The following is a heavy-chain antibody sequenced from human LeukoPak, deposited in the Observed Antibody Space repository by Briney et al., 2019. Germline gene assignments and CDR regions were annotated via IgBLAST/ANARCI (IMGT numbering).Heavy chain of an antibody. V-gene: IGHV1-2*02. CDR1: GYTFTGYY. D-gene: IGHD5-24*01. J-gene: IGHJ4*02. Sequence: ASVKVSCKASGYTFTGYYMHWVRRAPGQGLEWMGWINPNSGGTNYAQKFQGRVTMTRDTSISTAYMELSRLRSDDTAVYYCARGGVEMATIKDYWGQGTLVTVSS. CDR2: INPNSGGT. CDR3: ARGGVEMATIKDY.